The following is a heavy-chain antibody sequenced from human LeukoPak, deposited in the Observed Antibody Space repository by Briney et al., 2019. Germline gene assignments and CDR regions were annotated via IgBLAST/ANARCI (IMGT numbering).Heavy chain of an antibody. Sequence: KPSETLSLTCTVSGGSISSYYWSWIREPPGKGLEWIGYIYYSGSTNYNPSLKSRVTISVDTSKNQFSLKLNSVTAADTAVYYCARSYDSRGYYYYGMDVWGQGTTVTVSS. J-gene: IGHJ6*02. CDR1: GGSISSYY. V-gene: IGHV4-59*01. CDR3: ARSYDSRGYYYYGMDV. CDR2: IYYSGST. D-gene: IGHD3-22*01.